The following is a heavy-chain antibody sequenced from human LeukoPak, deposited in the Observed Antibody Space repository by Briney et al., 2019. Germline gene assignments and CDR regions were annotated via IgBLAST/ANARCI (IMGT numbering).Heavy chain of an antibody. CDR1: RTTFIHYW. V-gene: IGHV3-7*01. CDR3: ERDVRNRVGLNYYHQYMDV. D-gene: IGHD1-26*01. CDR2: INQDGSEK. Sequence: GGSLRLSCAASRTTFIHYWMSWVRQAPGKGLEWVANINQDGSEKYYVDSVKGRLIISRDNAENSVYLHMNSLRADDTAVYYCERDVRNRVGLNYYHQYMDVWGKGTTVTVSS. J-gene: IGHJ6*03.